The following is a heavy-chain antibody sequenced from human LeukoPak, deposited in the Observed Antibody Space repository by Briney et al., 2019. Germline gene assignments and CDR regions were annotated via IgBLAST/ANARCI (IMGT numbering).Heavy chain of an antibody. D-gene: IGHD4-17*01. CDR3: AKFAYGQSFDAFDI. V-gene: IGHV3-23*01. Sequence: PGGSLRLSCAASGFPFTVYPTHWVRQAPGKGLEWVSAISGSGGSTYHADSVKGRFTISRDNSKNTPYLQMNSLRAEDTAVYYCAKFAYGQSFDAFDIWGQGTMVTVSS. CDR2: ISGSGGST. CDR1: GFPFTVYP. J-gene: IGHJ3*02.